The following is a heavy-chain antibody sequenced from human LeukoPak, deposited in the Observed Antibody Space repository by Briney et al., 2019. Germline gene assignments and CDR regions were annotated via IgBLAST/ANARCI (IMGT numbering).Heavy chain of an antibody. CDR1: GYTFIRYS. J-gene: IGHJ3*02. Sequence: GASVKVSCKTSGYTFIRYSIGWVRQAPGQGLEWMGWISAYNGNTNYAQKLQGRVTMTTDTSTSTAYMELRSLRSDDTAVYYCARSPKPRYCSSTSCYGSHAFDIWGQGTMVTVSS. D-gene: IGHD2-2*01. CDR3: ARSPKPRYCSSTSCYGSHAFDI. CDR2: ISAYNGNT. V-gene: IGHV1-18*01.